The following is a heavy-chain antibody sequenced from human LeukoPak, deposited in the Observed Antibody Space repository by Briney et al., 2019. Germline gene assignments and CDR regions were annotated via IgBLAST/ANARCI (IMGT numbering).Heavy chain of an antibody. CDR1: GFTFSSYG. CDR2: ISYDGSNK. V-gene: IGHV3-30*03. CDR3: ARDKDVYFDY. J-gene: IGHJ4*02. Sequence: GRSLRLSCAASGFTFSSYGMHWVRQAPGKGLEWVAVISYDGSNKYYADSVKGRFTISRDNSKNTLYLQLNSLGVEDTAAYYCARDKDVYFDYWGQGTLVTVSS.